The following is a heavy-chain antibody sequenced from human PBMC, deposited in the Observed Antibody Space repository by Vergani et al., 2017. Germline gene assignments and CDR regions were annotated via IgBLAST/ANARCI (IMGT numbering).Heavy chain of an antibody. CDR3: ARRQYYDSSGYYYAD. Sequence: EVQLVQSGAEVKKPGESLKISCKGSGYSFTSYWIGWVRQMPGKGLEWMGIIYPGDSDTRYSPSFQGQVTISADQSISTAYLQGSSLKASDTAMYYCARRQYYDSSGYYYADWGQGTLVTVSS. CDR2: IYPGDSDT. V-gene: IGHV5-51*01. J-gene: IGHJ4*02. CDR1: GYSFTSYW. D-gene: IGHD3-22*01.